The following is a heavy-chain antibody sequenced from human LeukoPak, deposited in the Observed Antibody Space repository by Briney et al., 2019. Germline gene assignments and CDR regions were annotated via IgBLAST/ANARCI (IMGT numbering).Heavy chain of an antibody. D-gene: IGHD3-10*01. V-gene: IGHV3-30*02. CDR2: IRYDGRIN. J-gene: IGHJ6*03. Sequence: GESLRLSCAASGFTFSTYGMHWVRQAPGKGLEWVAFIRYDGRINYYADYVKGRFTISRDNSKNTLNLQMNSLKTEDTAVYYCAKAVGGSYYYMDVWGKGTTVTVSS. CDR1: GFTFSTYG. CDR3: AKAVGGSYYYMDV.